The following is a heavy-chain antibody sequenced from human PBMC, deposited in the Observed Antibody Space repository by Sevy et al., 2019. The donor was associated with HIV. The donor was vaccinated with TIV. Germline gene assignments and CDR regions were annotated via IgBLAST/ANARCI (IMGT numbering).Heavy chain of an antibody. Sequence: GGSLRLSCAASGFTFSSYSMNWVRQAPGKGLEWVSSISSSSSYIYYADSVKGRFTISRDNAKNSLYLRMNSLRAEDTAVYYCAREDDSGGYYYYYYGMDVWGQGTTVTVSS. J-gene: IGHJ6*02. V-gene: IGHV3-21*01. CDR3: AREDDSGGYYYYYYGMDV. CDR1: GFTFSSYS. D-gene: IGHD4-17*01. CDR2: ISSSSSYI.